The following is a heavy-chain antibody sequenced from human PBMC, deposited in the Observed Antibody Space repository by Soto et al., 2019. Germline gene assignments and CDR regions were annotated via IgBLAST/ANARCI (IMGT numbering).Heavy chain of an antibody. J-gene: IGHJ5*02. CDR3: ARVVPGAEAWFGP. V-gene: IGHV1-18*01. CDR2: ISLYSDGT. CDR1: GYTFSNYG. D-gene: IGHD2-2*01. Sequence: ASVKVSCKNSGYTFSNYGNTWVRQAPGQPLEWLGWISLYSDGTNYAQKFQGRVSMTTDTSTTTAYMELRSLRSDDTAVYYCARVVPGAEAWFGPWGQGTLVTVSS.